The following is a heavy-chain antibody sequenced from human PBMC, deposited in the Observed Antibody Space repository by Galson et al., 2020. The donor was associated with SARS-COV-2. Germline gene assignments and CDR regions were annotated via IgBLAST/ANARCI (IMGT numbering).Heavy chain of an antibody. CDR1: GDSDSRNSPA. Sequence: SQTLSLNCAISGDSDSRNSPAWNWIRQSPSRGLAWLGRTYYRFKWYNDYAVSVKSRITINPDTSKNQFSLQLNSVTPEDTAVYYCARGFSFPHFDNWGQGTLVTVFS. CDR3: ARGFSFPHFDN. CDR2: TYYRFKWYN. V-gene: IGHV6-1*01. J-gene: IGHJ4*02.